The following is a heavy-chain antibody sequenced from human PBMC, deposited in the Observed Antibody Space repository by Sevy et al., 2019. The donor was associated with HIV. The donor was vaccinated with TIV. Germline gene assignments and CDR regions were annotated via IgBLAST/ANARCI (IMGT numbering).Heavy chain of an antibody. CDR2: INPSSGGT. J-gene: IGHJ5*02. CDR3: ARQVDNWFDP. CDR1: GYTFTYYY. Sequence: ASVKVSCETSGYTFTYYYIHWVRQAPGQGLEWMGWINPSSGGTQYAQKFQGRVSVTSDTSRRTSYMELRRLRSDDTALYYCARQVDNWFDPWCQGTPVTVSS. D-gene: IGHD2-15*01. V-gene: IGHV1-2*02.